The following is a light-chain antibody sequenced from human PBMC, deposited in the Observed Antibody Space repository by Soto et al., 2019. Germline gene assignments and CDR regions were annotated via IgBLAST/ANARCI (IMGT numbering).Light chain of an antibody. Sequence: EIVLTQSPATLSLSPGERATLSCRASQSVSSYLAGYQQKPGQAPRLLIYDASNRATGIPARFSGSGSGTDFNLTISSLEPEDFAVYYCQRRSNGPRTFGQGTKREIK. V-gene: IGKV3-11*01. CDR3: QRRSNGPRT. J-gene: IGKJ2*01. CDR1: QSVSSY. CDR2: DAS.